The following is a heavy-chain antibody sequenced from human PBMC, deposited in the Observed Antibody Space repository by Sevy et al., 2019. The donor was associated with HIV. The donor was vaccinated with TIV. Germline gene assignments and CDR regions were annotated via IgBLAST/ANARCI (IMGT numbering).Heavy chain of an antibody. V-gene: IGHV3-21*01. J-gene: IGHJ4*02. CDR1: GFTFSSST. CDR3: ARAPLELWSNFDY. CDR2: ISGSGYI. Sequence: GGSLRLSCTTSGFTFSSSTMNWVRQAPGKGLEWVSSISGSGYIYYADSLKGRLTISRDEAKNLLFLQMNGLGADDTAFYYCARAPLELWSNFDYWGQGALVTVSS. D-gene: IGHD3-16*01.